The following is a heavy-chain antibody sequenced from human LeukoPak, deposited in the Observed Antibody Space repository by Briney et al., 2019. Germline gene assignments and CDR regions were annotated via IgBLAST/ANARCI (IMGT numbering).Heavy chain of an antibody. D-gene: IGHD3-10*01. CDR2: ISSSSSYI. CDR1: GFTFSSYS. J-gene: IGHJ4*02. CDR3: ARDTLYYYGSSDY. V-gene: IGHV3-21*01. Sequence: PGGSLRLSCAASGFTFSSYSMNWVRQAPGKGLEWVSSISSSSSYIYYADSVKGRFTNSRDNAKNSLCLQMNSLRAEDTAVYYCARDTLYYYGSSDYWGQGTLVTVSS.